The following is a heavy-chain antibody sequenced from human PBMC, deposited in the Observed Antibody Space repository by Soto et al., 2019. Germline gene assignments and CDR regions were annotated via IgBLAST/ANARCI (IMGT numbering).Heavy chain of an antibody. CDR1: GGSINTFDFS. Sequence: LALTCAVSGGSINTFDFSWSWIRQPPGRGLEWIGSIYQSGRTYYIPSLKSRVTMSLEKSKNQFSLKINSVVAADTAIYYCAREMTIFGVAPGGGVDVWGQGTTVTVSS. J-gene: IGHJ6*02. CDR3: AREMTIFGVAPGGGVDV. V-gene: IGHV4-30-2*01. D-gene: IGHD3-3*01. CDR2: IYQSGRT.